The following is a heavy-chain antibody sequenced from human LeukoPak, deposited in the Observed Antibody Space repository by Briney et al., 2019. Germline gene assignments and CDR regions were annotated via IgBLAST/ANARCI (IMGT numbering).Heavy chain of an antibody. CDR1: GGSFSSGDNY. Sequence: SETLSLTCTVSGGSFSSGDNYCSWIRQPPGKGLEWIGYIHYSGSTFYNPSLKSRVTMSVGTSKNQFSLKLNSVTAADTAVYYCARGELLHDNWGQGTLVTVSS. D-gene: IGHD2-15*01. V-gene: IGHV4-30-4*01. CDR2: IHYSGST. J-gene: IGHJ4*02. CDR3: ARGELLHDN.